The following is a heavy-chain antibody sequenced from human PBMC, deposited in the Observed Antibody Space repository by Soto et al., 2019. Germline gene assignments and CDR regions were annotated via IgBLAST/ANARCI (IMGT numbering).Heavy chain of an antibody. V-gene: IGHV1-24*01. Sequence: ASVKVSCKVSGYTLTELSMHWVRQAPGKGLEWMGGFDPEDGETIYAQKFQGRVTMTEDTSTDTAYMELSSLRSEDTAVYYCATVEGYCSNTSCYNWFDPWGQGTLVTVSS. D-gene: IGHD2-2*01. CDR3: ATVEGYCSNTSCYNWFDP. J-gene: IGHJ5*02. CDR2: FDPEDGET. CDR1: GYTLTELS.